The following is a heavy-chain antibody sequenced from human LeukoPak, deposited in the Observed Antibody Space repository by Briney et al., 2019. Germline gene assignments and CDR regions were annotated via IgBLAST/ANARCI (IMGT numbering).Heavy chain of an antibody. Sequence: GGSLRLSCAASGFTFSSYGMHWVRQAPGKGLEWVAVIWYDGSNKYYADSVKGRFTISRDNSKNTLYLQMNSLRAEDTAVYYCAKNYYGSGSFDAFDIWGQGTMVTVSS. CDR3: AKNYYGSGSFDAFDI. D-gene: IGHD3-10*01. CDR1: GFTFSSYG. V-gene: IGHV3-33*06. CDR2: IWYDGSNK. J-gene: IGHJ3*02.